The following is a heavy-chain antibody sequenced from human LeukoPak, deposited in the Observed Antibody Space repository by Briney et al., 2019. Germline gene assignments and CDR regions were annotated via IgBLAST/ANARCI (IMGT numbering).Heavy chain of an antibody. D-gene: IGHD6-19*01. CDR2: IKQDGSEK. V-gene: IGHV3-7*03. J-gene: IGHJ4*02. CDR3: AKGNRPVYSSGWYSY. Sequence: PGGSLRLSCAASGFTFSSYWMSWVRQAPGKGLEWVANIKQDGSEKYYADSVKGRFTISRDNAKNSLYLQMNSLRAEDTALYYCAKGNRPVYSSGWYSYWGQGTLVTVSS. CDR1: GFTFSSYW.